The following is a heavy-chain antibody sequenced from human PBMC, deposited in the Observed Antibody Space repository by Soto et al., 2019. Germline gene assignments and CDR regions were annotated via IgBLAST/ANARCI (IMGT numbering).Heavy chain of an antibody. CDR1: GYTFSSYA. J-gene: IGHJ6*02. V-gene: IGHV1-69*05. Sequence: GASVKVSCKASGYTFSSYAISWVRQAPGQGLEWMGGIIPNFGTANYAQKFQGRVTITTDASTSTAYMELSSLRSEDTAVYYCASSPYSSGWYVGVTPSYYYDRMDVWGQGTTVTVSS. D-gene: IGHD6-19*01. CDR2: IIPNFGTA. CDR3: ASSPYSSGWYVGVTPSYYYDRMDV.